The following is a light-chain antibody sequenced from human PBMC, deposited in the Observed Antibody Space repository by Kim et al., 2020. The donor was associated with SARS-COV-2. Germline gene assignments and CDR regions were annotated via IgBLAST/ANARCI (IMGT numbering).Light chain of an antibody. CDR1: SSNIGSNT. Sequence: QSVLTQPPSASWTPGQRVTISCSGSSSNIGSNTVNWYQQLPGTAPKLLIYSNNQRPSGVPDRFSGSKSGTSASLAISGLHSEDEADYYCAAWDDSLNGPVFGTGTKVTVL. CDR2: SNN. J-gene: IGLJ1*01. V-gene: IGLV1-44*01. CDR3: AAWDDSLNGPV.